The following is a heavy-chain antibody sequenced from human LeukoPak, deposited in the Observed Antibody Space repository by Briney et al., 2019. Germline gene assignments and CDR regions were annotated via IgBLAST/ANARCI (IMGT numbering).Heavy chain of an antibody. J-gene: IGHJ4*02. CDR1: GFTFSSYS. V-gene: IGHV3-33*06. Sequence: PGGSLRLSCAASGFTFSSYSMNWVRQAPGKGLEWVAVIWYDGSNKYYADSVKGRFTISRDNSKNTLYLQMNSLRAEDTAVYYCAKDRGVGAFDYWGQGTLVTVSS. CDR3: AKDRGVGAFDY. CDR2: IWYDGSNK. D-gene: IGHD2-8*01.